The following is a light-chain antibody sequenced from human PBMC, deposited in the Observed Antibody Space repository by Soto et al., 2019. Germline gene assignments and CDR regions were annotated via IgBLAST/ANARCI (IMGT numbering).Light chain of an antibody. J-gene: IGKJ5*01. Sequence: DIEMTQSPSSLSASLGDRVTITCQASQNINNYLNWYQQKPGRAPKLLIHDASNLEAGVPSRLRGSGSGTDFTFTISRLQPEDIATYYCQQYENLPTFGQGTRLEIK. V-gene: IGKV1-33*01. CDR3: QQYENLPT. CDR2: DAS. CDR1: QNINNY.